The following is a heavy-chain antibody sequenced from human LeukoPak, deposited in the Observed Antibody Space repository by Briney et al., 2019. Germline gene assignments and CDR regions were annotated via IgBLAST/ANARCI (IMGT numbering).Heavy chain of an antibody. CDR3: ARGGLMTTVTTY. V-gene: IGHV3-23*01. J-gene: IGHJ4*02. D-gene: IGHD4-17*01. Sequence: PGGSLRLSCAASGLTFSSYAMSWVRQAPGKGLEWVSAISGSGGSTYYADSVKGRFTISRDNSKNTLYLQLNSLRADDTAVYYCARGGLMTTVTTYWGQGTLVTVSS. CDR2: ISGSGGST. CDR1: GLTFSSYA.